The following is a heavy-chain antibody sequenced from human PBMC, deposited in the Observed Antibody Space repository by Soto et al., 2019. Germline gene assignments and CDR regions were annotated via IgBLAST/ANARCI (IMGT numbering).Heavy chain of an antibody. J-gene: IGHJ4*02. V-gene: IGHV3-23*01. CDR3: AKATQQWLVHYYFDY. Sequence: PVGSLRLSCAASGFTFSSYAMSWVRQAPGKGLEWVSAISGSGGSTYYADSVKGRFTISRDNSKDTLYLQMNSLRAEDTAVYYCAKATQQWLVHYYFDYWGQGTLVTVSS. CDR2: ISGSGGST. D-gene: IGHD6-19*01. CDR1: GFTFSSYA.